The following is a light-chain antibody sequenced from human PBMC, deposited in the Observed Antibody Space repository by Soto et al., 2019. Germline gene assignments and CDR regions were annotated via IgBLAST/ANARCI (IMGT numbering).Light chain of an antibody. CDR1: SSNIGSNT. CDR2: SNN. CDR3: AAWEDSLNGWV. V-gene: IGLV1-44*01. J-gene: IGLJ3*02. Sequence: QSVLTQPPSASGTPGQRVTISCSGSSSNIGSNTVNWYQQLPGTAPKLLIYSNNQRPSGVPDRFSGSKSGTSASLAISGLQSEDEADDYCAAWEDSLNGWVCGGGTKLSV.